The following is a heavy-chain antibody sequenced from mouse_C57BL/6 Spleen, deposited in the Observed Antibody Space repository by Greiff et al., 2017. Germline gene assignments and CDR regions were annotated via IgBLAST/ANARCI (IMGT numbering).Heavy chain of an antibody. CDR3: ARRAYYYGSSYWYFDV. V-gene: IGHV8-12*01. Sequence: ESGPGILQSSQTLSLTCSFSGFSLSTSGMGVSWIRQPSGKGLEWLAHIYWDDDKRYKPSLKSRLTISKDTSRNQVFLKITSVDTADTATYYCARRAYYYGSSYWYFDVWGTGTTVTVSS. CDR1: GFSLSTSGMG. D-gene: IGHD1-1*01. J-gene: IGHJ1*03. CDR2: IYWDDDK.